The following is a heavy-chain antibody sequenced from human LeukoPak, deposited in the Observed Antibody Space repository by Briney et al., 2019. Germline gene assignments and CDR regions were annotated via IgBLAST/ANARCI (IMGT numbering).Heavy chain of an antibody. V-gene: IGHV4-59*08. Sequence: ASETLSLTCTVSGGSISSYYWSWIRQPPGKGLEWIGYIYYSGSTNYNPSLKSRVTISVDTSKNQFSLKLSSVTAADTAVYYCARQGQQLAFDYWGQGTLVTVSS. CDR1: GGSISSYY. CDR2: IYYSGST. D-gene: IGHD6-13*01. J-gene: IGHJ4*02. CDR3: ARQGQQLAFDY.